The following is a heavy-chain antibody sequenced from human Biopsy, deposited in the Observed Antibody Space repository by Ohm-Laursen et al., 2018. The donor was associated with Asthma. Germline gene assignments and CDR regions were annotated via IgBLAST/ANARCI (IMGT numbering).Heavy chain of an antibody. J-gene: IGHJ4*02. CDR1: GFTLMTYG. D-gene: IGHD3-16*01. Sequence: SLRLSCAASGFTLMTYGMHWVRQVPGKGLEWVATVGSDESYTDHADSVKGRFTISRDNSKNTLHLQMNSLSPEDTAVYYCARDFSRAIMIGGGREHYFDFWGQGTLVTVS. V-gene: IGHV3-33*01. CDR3: ARDFSRAIMIGGGREHYFDF. CDR2: VGSDESYT.